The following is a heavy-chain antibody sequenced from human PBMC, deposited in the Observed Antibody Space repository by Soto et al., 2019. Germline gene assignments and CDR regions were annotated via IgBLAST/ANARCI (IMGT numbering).Heavy chain of an antibody. V-gene: IGHV3-23*01. CDR2: ISGSGGST. D-gene: IGHD2-21*01. CDR1: GFTFSSYA. Sequence: EVQLLESGGGLVQPGGSLRLSCAASGFTFSSYAMSWVRQAPGKGLEWVSAISGSGGSTYYADSVKGRFTISRDNSKNTLYLQMNSLRAEDTAVYYCAKDKVIVVVRGHGMDVWGQGTTVTVSS. CDR3: AKDKVIVVVRGHGMDV. J-gene: IGHJ6*02.